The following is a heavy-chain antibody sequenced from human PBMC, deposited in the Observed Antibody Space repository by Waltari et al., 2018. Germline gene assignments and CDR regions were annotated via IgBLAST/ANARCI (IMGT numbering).Heavy chain of an antibody. J-gene: IGHJ4*02. D-gene: IGHD6-19*01. Sequence: EVELVESGGDLVQPGGSLRLYCAASRLHFSTYWMSWVRQAPGKGLEWVANIKQDGSEKYYVDSVKGRFAISRDNPKNSLYLQMNSLSAEDTAVYYCAGGSGWLIDYWGQGTLVTVSS. CDR2: IKQDGSEK. CDR1: RLHFSTYW. CDR3: AGGSGWLIDY. V-gene: IGHV3-7*01.